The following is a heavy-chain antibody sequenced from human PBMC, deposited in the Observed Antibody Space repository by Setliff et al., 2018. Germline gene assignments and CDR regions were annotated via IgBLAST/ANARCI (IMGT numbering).Heavy chain of an antibody. V-gene: IGHV1-69*13. D-gene: IGHD1-26*01. J-gene: IGHJ4*02. CDR2: IIPMFGT. Sequence: SVKVSCKASGGTFSSYVISWGREAPGQGREWMGGIIPMFGTNYAQKFQGRVTITADESTSTAYMELSSLGSEATAVYYCARVGMGRPWNRGAGDYWGQGTLVTVSS. CDR1: GGTFSSYV. CDR3: ARVGMGRPWNRGAGDY.